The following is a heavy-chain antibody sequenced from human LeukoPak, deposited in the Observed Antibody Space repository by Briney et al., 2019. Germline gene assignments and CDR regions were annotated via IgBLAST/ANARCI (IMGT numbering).Heavy chain of an antibody. D-gene: IGHD3-16*01. J-gene: IGHJ4*02. V-gene: IGHV1-2*02. CDR2: INPNSGGT. CDR3: ATLGGQQLAYYFDY. Sequence: EASVKVSCKASGYTFTGYYMHWVRQAPGQGLEWMGWINPNSGGTNYAQKFQGRVTMTRDTSISTAYMELSRLRSEDTAVYYCATLGGQQLAYYFDYWGQGTLVTVSS. CDR1: GYTFTGYY.